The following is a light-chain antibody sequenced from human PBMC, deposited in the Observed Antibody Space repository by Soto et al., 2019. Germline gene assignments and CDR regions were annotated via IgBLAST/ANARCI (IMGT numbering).Light chain of an antibody. V-gene: IGKV4-1*01. Sequence: DIVMTQSPDSLTVSLGERATINCTSSQTIFYSSNNRNYLAWYQQRPGQPPKLLIYWASTRESGVPDRFSGSGSGTDFTLTISSXQTEDVALYHCQQYYNFPRTFGQGTKVDIK. CDR1: QTIFYSSNNRNY. CDR2: WAS. CDR3: QQYYNFPRT. J-gene: IGKJ1*01.